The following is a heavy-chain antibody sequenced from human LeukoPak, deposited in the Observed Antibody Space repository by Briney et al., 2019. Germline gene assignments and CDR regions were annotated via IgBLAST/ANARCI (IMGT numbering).Heavy chain of an antibody. J-gene: IGHJ4*02. CDR1: GFTFSSYW. D-gene: IGHD3-16*02. Sequence: GGSLRLSCAASGFTFSSYWMSWVRQAPGRGLEWVANIKQDGSEKYYVDSVKGRFTISRDNAKNSLYLQMNSLRAEDTAVYYCARGVWGSYRYTPPYYFDYWGQGTLVTVSS. CDR3: ARGVWGSYRYTPPYYFDY. CDR2: IKQDGSEK. V-gene: IGHV3-7*01.